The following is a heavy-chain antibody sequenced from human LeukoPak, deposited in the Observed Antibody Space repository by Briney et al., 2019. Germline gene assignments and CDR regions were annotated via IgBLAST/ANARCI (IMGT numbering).Heavy chain of an antibody. CDR2: ISYDGSNK. J-gene: IGHJ4*01. D-gene: IGHD5-18*01. CDR3: AKGDKPVIAMVKFDY. V-gene: IGHV3-30*04. CDR1: GFTFSSYA. Sequence: PGGSLRLSCAASGFTFSSYAMHWVRQAPGKGLEWVAVISYDGSNKYYADSVRGRFTISRDNSKNTLYLQMNSLRAEDTAVYYCAKGDKPVIAMVKFDYWGHGTLVTVSS.